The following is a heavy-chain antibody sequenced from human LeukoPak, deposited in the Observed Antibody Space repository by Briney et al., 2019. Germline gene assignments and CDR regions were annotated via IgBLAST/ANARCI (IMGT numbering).Heavy chain of an antibody. Sequence: ASVKVSCKASGYTFTSYGISWVRQAPGQGLEWMGWISAYNGNTNYAQKLQGRVTMTTDTSTSTAYMEPRSLRSEDTAVYYCARDRGSYYGMDVWGQGTTVTVSS. V-gene: IGHV1-18*01. D-gene: IGHD6-6*01. CDR2: ISAYNGNT. J-gene: IGHJ6*02. CDR3: ARDRGSYYGMDV. CDR1: GYTFTSYG.